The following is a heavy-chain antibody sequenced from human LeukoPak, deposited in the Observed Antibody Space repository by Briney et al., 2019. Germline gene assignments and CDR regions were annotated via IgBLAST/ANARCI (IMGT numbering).Heavy chain of an antibody. J-gene: IGHJ4*02. D-gene: IGHD6-13*01. CDR3: ARGRWVFDS. Sequence: GGSLRLSCAASRFIFSNSWMSWVRQAPGKGLEWVANIKEDGSETRYVASVKGRFTISRDNAKSSLYLQMNGLRAEDTAVYYCARGRWVFDSWGQGTLVTVSS. V-gene: IGHV3-7*01. CDR2: IKEDGSET. CDR1: RFIFSNSW.